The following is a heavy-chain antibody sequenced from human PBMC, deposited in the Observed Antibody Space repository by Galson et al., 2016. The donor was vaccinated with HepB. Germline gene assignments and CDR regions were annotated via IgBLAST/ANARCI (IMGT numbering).Heavy chain of an antibody. CDR1: GYTFPNNN. CDR3: ASEHDHTYWLDP. V-gene: IGHV1-46*01. J-gene: IGHJ5*02. D-gene: IGHD1-14*01. Sequence: SVKVSCKASGYTFPNNNMHWVRQAPGQGLEWMGIMFDDGRPNRYAQKFQGRVTMTRDTSTSSVYMELSSLRSEDTAMYYCASEHDHTYWLDPWGQGTLVTVSS. CDR2: MFDDGRPN.